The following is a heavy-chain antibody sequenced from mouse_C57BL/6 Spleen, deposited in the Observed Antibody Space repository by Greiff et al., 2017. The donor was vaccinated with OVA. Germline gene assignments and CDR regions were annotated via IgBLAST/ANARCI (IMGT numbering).Heavy chain of an antibody. V-gene: IGHV1-82*01. J-gene: IGHJ3*01. CDR2: IYPGDGDT. CDR3: ARGNSAWFAY. CDR1: GYAFSSSW. D-gene: IGHD2-1*01. Sequence: QVQLQQSGPELVKPGASVKISCKASGYAFSSSWMNWLKQRPGKGLEWIGRIYPGDGDTNYNGKFKGKATLTADKSSSTAYMQLSSLTSEDSAVYFCARGNSAWFAYWGQGTLVTVSA.